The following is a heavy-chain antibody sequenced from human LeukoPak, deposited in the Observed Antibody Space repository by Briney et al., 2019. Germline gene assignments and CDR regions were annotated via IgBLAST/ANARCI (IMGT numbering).Heavy chain of an antibody. CDR1: RFTFSSYG. J-gene: IGHJ4*02. D-gene: IGHD6-19*01. CDR2: IQYDGSNE. Sequence: PGGSLRLSCAASRFTFSSYGMHWVRQAPGKGLEWVAYIQYDGSNEQYADSVKGRFSISRDNAKNSLYLQMNSLKTEDTAVYYCTRVKQQWLVHPATIWGQGTLVTVSS. CDR3: TRVKQQWLVHPATI. V-gene: IGHV3-30*02.